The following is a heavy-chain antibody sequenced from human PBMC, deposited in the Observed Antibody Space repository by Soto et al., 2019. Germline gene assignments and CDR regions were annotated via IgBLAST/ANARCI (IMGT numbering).Heavy chain of an antibody. CDR2: ISYDVSNK. Sequence: QVQLVESGGGVVQPGRSLRLSCAASGFTFSSYGMSWARQAPGKGLEWVAVISYDVSNKYYADSVKGRFTISRDNSKNTLYLQMNSLGVEDTAVYYCAQIGIPEYYDRSGNAYWGQGTLVTFSS. V-gene: IGHV3-30*18. J-gene: IGHJ4*02. CDR3: AQIGIPEYYDRSGNAY. D-gene: IGHD3-22*01. CDR1: GFTFSSYG.